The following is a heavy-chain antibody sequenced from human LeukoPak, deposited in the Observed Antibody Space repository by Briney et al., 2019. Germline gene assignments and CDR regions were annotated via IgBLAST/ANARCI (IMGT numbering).Heavy chain of an antibody. D-gene: IGHD2-8*02. CDR1: GFTFSSYA. Sequence: GGSLRLSCAASGFTFSSYAMIWVRQPPGKGLEWVSSIFPSGGEIHYADSVGGRFTISRDNSKSTLSLQMNSLRAEDTAIYYCATYRQVLLPFESWGQGTLVTVSS. V-gene: IGHV3-23*01. CDR3: ATYRQVLLPFES. J-gene: IGHJ4*02. CDR2: IFPSGGEI.